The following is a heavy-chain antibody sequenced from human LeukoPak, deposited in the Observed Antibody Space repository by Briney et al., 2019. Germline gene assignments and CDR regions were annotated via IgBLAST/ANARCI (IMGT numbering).Heavy chain of an antibody. CDR1: GYRFSNYW. CDR3: ARSVGSTWAFDY. CDR2: IYPGDSTT. J-gene: IGHJ4*02. D-gene: IGHD6-13*01. V-gene: IGHV5-51*01. Sequence: GESLKISCKASGYRFSNYWIGWVRQMPGKGLEWMGIIYPGDSTTRYRPSFQGQVTISVDKSIDTAYLQWNSLKASDTAMYYCARSVGSTWAFDYWGQGTLVAVSS.